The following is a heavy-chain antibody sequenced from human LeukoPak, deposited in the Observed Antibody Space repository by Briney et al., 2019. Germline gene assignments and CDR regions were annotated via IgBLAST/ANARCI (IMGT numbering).Heavy chain of an antibody. J-gene: IGHJ4*02. CDR3: ARHKEGYCSSTSCYNFNH. V-gene: IGHV5-51*01. D-gene: IGHD2-2*02. CDR1: GYTFTNYW. CDR2: IYPGDSET. Sequence: GESLKISCKASGYTFTNYWIGWVRPLPGKGLEWMGIIYPGDSETRYSSSFQGRVTMSADKSTSTAYLQWSSLQASDTAMYYCARHKEGYCSSTSCYNFNHWGQGTLVTVSP.